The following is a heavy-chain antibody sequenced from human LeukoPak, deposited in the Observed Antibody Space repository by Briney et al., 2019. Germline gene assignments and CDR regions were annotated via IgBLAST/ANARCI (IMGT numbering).Heavy chain of an antibody. CDR3: ARDVVGSLDY. CDR1: GFTFSTYW. V-gene: IGHV3-7*01. Sequence: PGGSLRLSCAASGFTFSTYWMAWVRQAPGKGLVWVANIKGDESARHQADSVKGRFTISRDNTQNSLYLQMSNLRGDDTAVYYCARDVVGSLDYWGQGTLVTVSS. D-gene: IGHD1-26*01. J-gene: IGHJ4*02. CDR2: IKGDESAR.